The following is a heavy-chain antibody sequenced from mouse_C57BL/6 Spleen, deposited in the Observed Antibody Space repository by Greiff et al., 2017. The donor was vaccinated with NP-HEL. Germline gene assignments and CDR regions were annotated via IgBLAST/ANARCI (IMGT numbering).Heavy chain of an antibody. V-gene: IGHV2-6-1*01. CDR3: ARHKNYYDYDAYAMDY. CDR1: GFSLTSYG. J-gene: IGHJ4*01. CDR2: IWSDGST. D-gene: IGHD2-4*01. Sequence: VNLVESGPGLVAPSQSLSITCTVSGFSLTSYGVHWVRQPPGKGLEWLVVIWSDGSTTYNSALKSRLSISKDNSKSQVFLKMNSLQTDDTAMYYCARHKNYYDYDAYAMDYWGQGTSVTVSS.